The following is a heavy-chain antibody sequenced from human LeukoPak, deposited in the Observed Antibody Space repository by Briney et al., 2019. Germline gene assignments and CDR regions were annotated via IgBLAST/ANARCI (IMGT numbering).Heavy chain of an antibody. Sequence: ASVKVSCKASGYTFTSYGFSWVRQAPGQGLEWMGWISAYNGDTKYALNLQGRVTMTTDTSTSTAYMELRSLRSDDTAVYYCARQLRWDQYYFDYWGQGTLVTVSP. J-gene: IGHJ4*02. CDR2: ISAYNGDT. CDR3: ARQLRWDQYYFDY. D-gene: IGHD4-23*01. CDR1: GYTFTSYG. V-gene: IGHV1-18*01.